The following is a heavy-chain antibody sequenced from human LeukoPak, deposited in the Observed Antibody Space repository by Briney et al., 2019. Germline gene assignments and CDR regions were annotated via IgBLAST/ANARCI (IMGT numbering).Heavy chain of an antibody. V-gene: IGHV3-9*01. D-gene: IGHD1-26*01. J-gene: IGHJ4*02. CDR2: ISWNSGSI. Sequence: GGSLRLSCAASGFTFDDYAMHWVRQAPGKGLEWVSGISWNSGSIGYADSVKGRFTISRDNAKNSLYLQMNSLRAEDTALYYCAKDRSVGATDYFDYWGQGTLVTVSS. CDR1: GFTFDDYA. CDR3: AKDRSVGATDYFDY.